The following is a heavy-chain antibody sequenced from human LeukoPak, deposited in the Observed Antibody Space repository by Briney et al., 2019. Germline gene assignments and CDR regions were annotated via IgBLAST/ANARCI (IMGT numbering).Heavy chain of an antibody. CDR2: ISSSGSTI. D-gene: IGHD5-18*01. V-gene: IGHV3-48*03. CDR1: GFTFGSYE. Sequence: QTGGSLRLSCAASGFTFGSYEMNWVRQAPGKGLEWVSYISSSGSTIYYADSVKGRFTISRDNAKNSLYLQMNSLRAEDTAVYYCARVTRGYSYGVDYWGQGTLVIVSS. J-gene: IGHJ4*02. CDR3: ARVTRGYSYGVDY.